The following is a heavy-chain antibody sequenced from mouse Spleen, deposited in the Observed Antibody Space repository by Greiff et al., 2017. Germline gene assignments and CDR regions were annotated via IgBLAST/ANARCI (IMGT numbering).Heavy chain of an antibody. V-gene: IGHV1S137*01. CDR2: ISTYYGDA. CDR3: ARERGSFDY. J-gene: IGHJ2*01. Sequence: QVQLKESGAELVRPGVSVKISCKGSGYTFTDYAMHWVKQSHAKSLEWIGVISTYYGDASYNQKFKGKATMTVDKSSSTAYMELARLTSEDSAIYYCARERGSFDYWGQGTTLTVSS. CDR1: GYTFTDYA.